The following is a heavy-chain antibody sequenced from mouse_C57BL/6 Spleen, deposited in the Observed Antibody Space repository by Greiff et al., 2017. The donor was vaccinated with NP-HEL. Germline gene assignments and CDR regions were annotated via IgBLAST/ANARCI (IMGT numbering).Heavy chain of an antibody. V-gene: IGHV8-12*01. D-gene: IGHD4-1*01. J-gene: IGHJ1*03. CDR3: ARRAEGGTEYFDV. CDR1: GFSLSTSGMG. Sequence: LKESGPGILQSSQTLSLTCSFSGFSLSTSGMGVSWIRQPSGKGLEWLAHIYWDDDKRYNPSLKSRLTISKDTSRNQVFLKITSVDTADTATYYCARRAEGGTEYFDVWGTGTTVTVSS. CDR2: IYWDDDK.